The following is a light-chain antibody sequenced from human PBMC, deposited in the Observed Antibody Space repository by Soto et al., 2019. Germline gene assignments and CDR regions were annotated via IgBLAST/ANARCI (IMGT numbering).Light chain of an antibody. CDR3: QQYGSSLLS. Sequence: EIVLTQSPGTLSLSPGEIATLSFSASQSVGSSYLAWYQQKPGQVPWLLIYGTSSRATGIPDRFSGSGSGTDFTLTISRLEPEDFAVYYCQQYGSSLLSFGGGTKVDIK. J-gene: IGKJ4*01. CDR2: GTS. CDR1: QSVGSSY. V-gene: IGKV3-20*01.